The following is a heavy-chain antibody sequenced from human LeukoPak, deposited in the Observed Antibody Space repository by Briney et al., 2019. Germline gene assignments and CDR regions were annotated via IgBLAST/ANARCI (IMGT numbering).Heavy chain of an antibody. CDR2: IYYSGST. CDR3: VRDGGYYYDSRGYEDSFDI. Sequence: SSETLSLTCTVSGGSISSSSYYWGWIRQPPGKGLEWIGSIYYSGSTYYNPSLKSRVTISVDTSKNQFSLNLSSVTAADTAMYYCVRDGGYYYDSRGYEDSFDIWGQGTMVTVSS. J-gene: IGHJ3*02. D-gene: IGHD3-22*01. V-gene: IGHV4-39*07. CDR1: GGSISSSSYY.